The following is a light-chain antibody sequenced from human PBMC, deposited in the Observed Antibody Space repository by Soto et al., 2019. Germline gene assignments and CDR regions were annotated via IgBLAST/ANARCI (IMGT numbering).Light chain of an antibody. V-gene: IGKV4-1*01. J-gene: IGKJ4*01. CDR3: QQYYSTPLT. CDR2: WAS. CDR1: QSVLYSSNNKNY. Sequence: GSVCGSRGATATINCKSSQSVLYSSNNKNYLAWYQQKPGQPPKLLIYWASTRESGVPDRFSGSGSGTDFTLTIRSLQAEDVAVYYCQQYYSTPLTFGGGTKVDIK.